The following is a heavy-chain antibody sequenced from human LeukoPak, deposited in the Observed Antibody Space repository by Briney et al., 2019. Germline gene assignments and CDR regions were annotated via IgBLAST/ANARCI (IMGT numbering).Heavy chain of an antibody. D-gene: IGHD3-22*01. CDR3: VREGYYDSSGYLGVFDY. CDR1: GFTFDDSV. Sequence: GGSLRLSCAASGFTFDDSVMNWVRQAPGKGLEWVSYISDSGSTKSYADSVKGRFTISRDNAKNSMYLQMNSLRAEDTAFYYCVREGYYDSSGYLGVFDYWGQGTLVTVSS. J-gene: IGHJ4*02. CDR2: ISDSGSTK. V-gene: IGHV3-48*03.